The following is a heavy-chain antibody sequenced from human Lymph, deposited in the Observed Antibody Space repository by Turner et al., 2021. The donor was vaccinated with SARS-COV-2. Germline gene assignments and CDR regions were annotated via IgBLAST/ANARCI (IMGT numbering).Heavy chain of an antibody. D-gene: IGHD7-27*01. CDR1: GGSFGGYY. J-gene: IGHJ2*01. Sequence: QVQLQQWGAGLLKPSETLSLTCAVDGGSFGGYYWCWIRQPPGTGLEWIGEINHTGSTNYNPSLMSRVTISVDTSKNQFSLKLSSVTAADTAVYYCARVWVRWWYFDLWGRGTLVTGSS. CDR2: INHTGST. V-gene: IGHV4-34*01. CDR3: ARVWVRWWYFDL.